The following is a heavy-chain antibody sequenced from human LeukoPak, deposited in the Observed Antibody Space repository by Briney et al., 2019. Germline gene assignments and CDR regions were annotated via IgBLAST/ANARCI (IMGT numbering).Heavy chain of an antibody. CDR1: GGSISSSSYY. J-gene: IGHJ4*02. V-gene: IGHV4-39*07. D-gene: IGHD6-6*01. CDR2: IYYSGST. Sequence: SETLSLTCTVSGGSISSSSYYWGWIRQPPGKGLEWIGSIYYSGSTYYNPSLKSRVTISVNTSKNQFSLKLSSVTAADTAVYYCARVPGIAAPDYFDYWGQGTLVTVSS. CDR3: ARVPGIAAPDYFDY.